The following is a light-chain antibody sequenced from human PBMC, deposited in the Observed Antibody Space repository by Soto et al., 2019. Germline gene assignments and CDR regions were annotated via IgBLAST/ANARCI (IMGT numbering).Light chain of an antibody. J-gene: IGKJ4*01. CDR3: QQYGSSLAT. CDR2: GAS. Sequence: EIVLTQSPDTLSLSPGDRATFFCWASQSVSSSYLAWYQQKPGQAPRLLIYGASSRATGIPDRFSGSGSGTDFTLTISRLEPEDFAVYYCQQYGSSLATFGGGTKVEIK. CDR1: QSVSSSY. V-gene: IGKV3-20*01.